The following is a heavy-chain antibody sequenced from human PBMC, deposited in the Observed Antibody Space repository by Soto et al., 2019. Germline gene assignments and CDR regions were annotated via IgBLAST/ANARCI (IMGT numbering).Heavy chain of an antibody. CDR1: GFTFSSYA. Sequence: GGSLRLSCAASGFTFSSYAMSWVRQAPGKGLEWVSAISGSGGSTYYADSVKGRFTISRDNSKNTLYLQMNSLRAEDTAVYYCAGGEDYCTNGVCYNWFDPWGQGTLVTVSS. J-gene: IGHJ5*02. V-gene: IGHV3-23*01. CDR2: ISGSGGST. CDR3: AGGEDYCTNGVCYNWFDP. D-gene: IGHD2-8*01.